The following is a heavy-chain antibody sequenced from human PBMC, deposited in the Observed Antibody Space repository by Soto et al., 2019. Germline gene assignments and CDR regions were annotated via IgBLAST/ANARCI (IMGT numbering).Heavy chain of an antibody. Sequence: QTLSLTCAMSGDSVASNSAAWNWIRLSPSRGLEWLARTYYRSRWYNDYAVSVRSRITVNPDTSKNQFSLQLTSVTPEDTAVYYCAGTTSHQWYYMDVWGKGTTVTV. CDR3: AGTTSHQWYYMDV. CDR1: GDSVASNSAA. CDR2: TYYRSRWYN. D-gene: IGHD1-7*01. J-gene: IGHJ6*03. V-gene: IGHV6-1*01.